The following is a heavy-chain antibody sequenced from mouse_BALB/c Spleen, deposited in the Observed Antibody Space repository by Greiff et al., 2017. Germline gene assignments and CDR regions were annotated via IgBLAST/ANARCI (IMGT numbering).Heavy chain of an antibody. V-gene: IGHV5-6-5*01. J-gene: IGHJ2*01. CDR2: ISSGGST. CDR3: ARGDGYDGDYFDD. CDR1: GFTFSSYA. Sequence: EVKLMESGGGLVKPGGSLKLSCAASGFTFSSYAMSWVRQTPEKRLEWVASISSGGSTYYPDSVKGRFTISRDNARNILYLQMSSLRSEDTAMYYCARGDGYDGDYFDDWGQGTTLTVSS. D-gene: IGHD2-2*01.